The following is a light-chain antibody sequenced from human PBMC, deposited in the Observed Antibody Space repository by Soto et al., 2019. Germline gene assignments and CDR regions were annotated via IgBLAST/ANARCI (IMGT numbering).Light chain of an antibody. CDR1: DSNIGSNS. V-gene: IGLV1-47*02. CDR3: AAWDASRSAWV. Sequence: QSVLTQPPSASGTAGQVVTISCSGGDSNIGSNSVYWYQHLPRMAPKLLIYYNNQRPSGVADRLSCCRSATSASLAIVGLLSEDEAVYYCAAWDASRSAWVFGSGTKVTVL. CDR2: YNN. J-gene: IGLJ1*01.